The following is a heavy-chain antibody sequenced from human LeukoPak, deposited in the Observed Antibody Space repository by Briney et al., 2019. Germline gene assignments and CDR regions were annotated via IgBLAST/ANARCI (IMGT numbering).Heavy chain of an antibody. CDR1: GGSISTYY. CDR2: IYYSGST. J-gene: IGHJ4*02. Sequence: SGTLSLTCTVSGGSISTYYWSWIRQPPGKGLEWIGYIYYSGSTNYIPSLKSRVTISLDTSKNQFSLKLSSVTAADTAVYYCARSDYGDCRIVDYWGQGTLVTVSS. CDR3: ARSDYGDCRIVDY. V-gene: IGHV4-59*01. D-gene: IGHD4-17*01.